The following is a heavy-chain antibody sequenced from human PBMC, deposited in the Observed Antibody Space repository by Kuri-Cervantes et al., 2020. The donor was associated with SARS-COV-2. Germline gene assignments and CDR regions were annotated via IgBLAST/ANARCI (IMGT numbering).Heavy chain of an antibody. CDR2: ISAYNGNT. Sequence: ASVKVSCKASGYTFTSYGISWVRQAPGQGLEWMGWISAYNGNTNYAQKLQGRDTMTTDTSTSTAYMELRSLRSDDTAVYYCASWGRDMTTVTWVDYWGQGTLVTVSS. CDR1: GYTFTSYG. CDR3: ASWGRDMTTVTWVDY. D-gene: IGHD4-17*01. J-gene: IGHJ4*02. V-gene: IGHV1-18*01.